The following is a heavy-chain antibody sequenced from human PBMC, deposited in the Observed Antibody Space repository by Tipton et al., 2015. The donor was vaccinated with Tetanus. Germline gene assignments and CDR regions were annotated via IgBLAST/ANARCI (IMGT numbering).Heavy chain of an antibody. CDR1: GASISSIYS. V-gene: IGHV4-30-2*01. CDR2: VFRSGSA. J-gene: IGHJ4*02. D-gene: IGHD1-14*01. Sequence: LRLSCAVSGASISSIYSWSWIRQPPGKGLEWIGYVFRSGSADYNPSLKSRVNISLDRSENQISLMLTSVTAADTAVYYCARGTGDYWGQGTLVTVSS. CDR3: ARGTGDY.